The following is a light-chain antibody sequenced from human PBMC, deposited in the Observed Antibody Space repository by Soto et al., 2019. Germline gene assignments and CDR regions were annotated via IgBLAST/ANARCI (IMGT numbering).Light chain of an antibody. V-gene: IGKV3-20*01. J-gene: IGKJ1*01. Sequence: EIVVTPSPATLSLSPGERATLSCRASQSVSSYLAWYQQKPGQAPRLLIYGASSRAIHTPDRFSGSGSGTDFTLTISGLEPEDFAVYYCQHFGNSLWTFGQGTKVDIK. CDR2: GAS. CDR1: QSVSSY. CDR3: QHFGNSLWT.